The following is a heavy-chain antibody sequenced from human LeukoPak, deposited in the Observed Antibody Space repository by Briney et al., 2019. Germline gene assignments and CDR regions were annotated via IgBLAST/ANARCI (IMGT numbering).Heavy chain of an antibody. V-gene: IGHV4-34*01. CDR2: INHSGST. CDR3: AGQYYYYYYMDV. Sequence: PSETLSLTCAVYGGSFSGYYWGWIRQPPGKGLEWIGEINHSGSTNYNPSLKSRVTISVDTSKNQFSLKLSSVTAADTAVYYCAGQYYYYYYMDVWGKGTTVTVSS. J-gene: IGHJ6*03. CDR1: GGSFSGYY.